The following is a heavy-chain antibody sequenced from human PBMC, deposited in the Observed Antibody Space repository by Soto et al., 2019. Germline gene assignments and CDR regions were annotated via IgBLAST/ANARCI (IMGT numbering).Heavy chain of an antibody. J-gene: IGHJ5*02. V-gene: IGHV3-23*01. CDR3: AKDRRSTTVTTPDWFDP. D-gene: IGHD4-4*01. Sequence: EVQLLESGGGLVQPGGSLRLSCAASGFTFSSYAMSWVRQAPGKGLEWVSAISGSGGSTYYADSVKGRFTISRDNSKNTLYLQMNSLRAEDTAVYYCAKDRRSTTVTTPDWFDPWGQGTLVTVSS. CDR1: GFTFSSYA. CDR2: ISGSGGST.